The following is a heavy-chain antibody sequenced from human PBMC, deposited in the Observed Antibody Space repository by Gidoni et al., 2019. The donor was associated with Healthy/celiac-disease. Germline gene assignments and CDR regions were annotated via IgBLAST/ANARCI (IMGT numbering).Heavy chain of an antibody. CDR1: GGSISSGSYY. Sequence: QVQLQESGPGLVKPSQTLSLTCTVSGGSISSGSYYWSWIRQHAGKGLELIGRIYTSGSTNYNPSLKSRFTISVDTSKNQFSLKLSSVTAADTAVYYCATTRVTFGGSSRDYWGQGTLVTVSS. CDR3: ATTRVTFGGSSRDY. V-gene: IGHV4-61*02. CDR2: IYTSGST. J-gene: IGHJ4*02. D-gene: IGHD3-16*01.